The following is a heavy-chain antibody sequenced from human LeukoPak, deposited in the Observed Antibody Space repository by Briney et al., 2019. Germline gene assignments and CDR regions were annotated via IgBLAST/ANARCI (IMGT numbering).Heavy chain of an antibody. D-gene: IGHD2-2*01. CDR3: AKDRHLCLGYCSSTSCDD. J-gene: IGHJ4*02. Sequence: GGSLRLSCAASGFTFSSYAMSWVRQAPGKGLEWVSAISGSGGSTYYADSVKGRFTISRDNSKNTLYLQMNSLRAEDTAVYYCAKDRHLCLGYCSSTSCDDWGQGTLVTVSS. CDR2: ISGSGGST. CDR1: GFTFSSYA. V-gene: IGHV3-23*01.